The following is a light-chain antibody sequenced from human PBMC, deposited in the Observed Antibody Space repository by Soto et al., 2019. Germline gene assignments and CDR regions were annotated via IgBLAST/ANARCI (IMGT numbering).Light chain of an antibody. J-gene: IGKJ4*01. CDR2: GAS. CDR1: QSVRSTY. Sequence: EVVLTQSPGTLSLSPGERATLSCRASQSVRSTYLGWYQQKPGQAPRLLIYGASKRQSGVPDRFSGGGSGTDFTLTISSLQPEDFEVYYCQQFSGSVTFGGGTKVDIK. V-gene: IGKV3-20*01. CDR3: QQFSGSVT.